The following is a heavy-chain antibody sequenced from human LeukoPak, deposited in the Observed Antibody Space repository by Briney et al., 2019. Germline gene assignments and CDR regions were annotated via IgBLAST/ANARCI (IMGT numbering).Heavy chain of an antibody. Sequence: SETLSLTCAVYGGSFSGYYWSWIRPPPGKGLEWIGEINHSGSTNYNPSLKSRVTISVDTSKNQFSLKLSSVTAADTAVYYCARGQSYYDFWSGYYKDYYGMDVWGQGTTVTVSS. D-gene: IGHD3-3*01. CDR2: INHSGST. J-gene: IGHJ6*02. V-gene: IGHV4-34*01. CDR1: GGSFSGYY. CDR3: ARGQSYYDFWSGYYKDYYGMDV.